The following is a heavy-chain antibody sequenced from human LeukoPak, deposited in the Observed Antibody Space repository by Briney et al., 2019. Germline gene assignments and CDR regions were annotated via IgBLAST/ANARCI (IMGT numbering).Heavy chain of an antibody. J-gene: IGHJ4*02. V-gene: IGHV3-30*12. Sequence: GGSLRLSCAASGFTFSSYGMHWVRQAPGKGLEWVAVISYDGSNKYYADSVKGRFTISRDNSKNTLYLQVNSLRADDTAVYYCANSGLNRFEYWGQGALVTVSS. D-gene: IGHD2-15*01. CDR3: ANSGLNRFEY. CDR2: ISYDGSNK. CDR1: GFTFSSYG.